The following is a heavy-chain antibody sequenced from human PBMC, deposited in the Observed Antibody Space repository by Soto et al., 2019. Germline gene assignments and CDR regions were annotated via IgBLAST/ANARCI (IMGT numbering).Heavy chain of an antibody. Sequence: QVQLVQSGAEGKKPGASLKVSCKSSGYTFTSYYMHWVRPAPGQGLEWMGIINPSGGSTSYAQKFQGRFNMTRDTSTSTVYMELSSLRSEDTAVYYCATMSTVTTGHAYYYGIDVWGQGTTVTVSS. V-gene: IGHV1-46*01. J-gene: IGHJ6*02. CDR1: GYTFTSYY. CDR2: INPSGGST. CDR3: ATMSTVTTGHAYYYGIDV. D-gene: IGHD4-17*01.